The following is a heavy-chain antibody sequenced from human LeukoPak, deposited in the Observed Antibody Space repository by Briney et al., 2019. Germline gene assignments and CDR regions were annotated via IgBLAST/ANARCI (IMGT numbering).Heavy chain of an antibody. Sequence: SETLSLTCAVYGGSFSGYYWSWIRQPPGKGLEWIGEINHSGSTNYNPSLKGRVTISVDTSKNQFSLKLSSVTAADTAVYYCARGRIMITFGGVIVIPFDYWGQGTLVTVSS. CDR2: INHSGST. J-gene: IGHJ4*02. CDR3: ARGRIMITFGGVIVIPFDY. D-gene: IGHD3-16*02. V-gene: IGHV4-34*01. CDR1: GGSFSGYY.